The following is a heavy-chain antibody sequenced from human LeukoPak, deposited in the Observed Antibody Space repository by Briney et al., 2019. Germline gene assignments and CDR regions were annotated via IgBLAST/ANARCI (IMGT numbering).Heavy chain of an antibody. Sequence: GGSLRLSCAASGFTFSSYGMHWVRQAPGKGLEWVAVISYDGSNKYYADSVKGRFTISRDNSKNTLYLQMNSLRAEDTAVYYGGIPGGGGAFDIWGQGTMVTVSS. V-gene: IGHV3-30*03. CDR3: GIPGGGGAFDI. J-gene: IGHJ3*02. CDR1: GFTFSSYG. D-gene: IGHD3-16*01. CDR2: ISYDGSNK.